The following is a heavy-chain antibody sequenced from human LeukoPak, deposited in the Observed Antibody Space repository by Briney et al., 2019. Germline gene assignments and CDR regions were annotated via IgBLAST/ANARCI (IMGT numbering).Heavy chain of an antibody. CDR2: IYPGDSDT. V-gene: IGHV5-51*01. J-gene: IGHJ5*02. CDR1: GSSFTSYW. Sequence: GESLKISCQGSGSSFTSYWIGWVRQLPGKGLEGMGIIYPGDSDTRYSPSFQGQVTISADNSISTAYLQWSSLKASDTAMYYCARLGYCSSTSCYKSASFDPWGRGTLVTVSS. CDR3: ARLGYCSSTSCYKSASFDP. D-gene: IGHD2-2*02.